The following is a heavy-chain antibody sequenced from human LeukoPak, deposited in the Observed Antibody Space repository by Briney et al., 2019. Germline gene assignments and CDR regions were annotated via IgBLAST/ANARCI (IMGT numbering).Heavy chain of an antibody. CDR3: ARDWPPLTYYDFWSGYSSHYGMDV. Sequence: PGGSLRLSCAASGFTFSSYGMHWVRQAPGQGLEWVAVIWYDGSNKYYADSVKGRFTISRDNSKNTLYLQMNSLRAEDTAVYYCARDWPPLTYYDFWSGYSSHYGMDVWGQGTTVTVSS. V-gene: IGHV3-33*01. CDR2: IWYDGSNK. CDR1: GFTFSSYG. D-gene: IGHD3-3*01. J-gene: IGHJ6*02.